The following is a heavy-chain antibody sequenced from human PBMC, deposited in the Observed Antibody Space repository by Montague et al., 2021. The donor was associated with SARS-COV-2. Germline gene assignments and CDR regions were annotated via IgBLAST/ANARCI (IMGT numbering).Heavy chain of an antibody. CDR1: GGSISSGGYY. J-gene: IGHJ4*02. D-gene: IGHD5-18*01. CDR2: IYYSGST. CDR3: ARHVDGYGPCYFDS. V-gene: IGHV4-39*01. Sequence: SETLSLTCTVSGGSISSGGYYWGWIRQPPGKGLEWIGCIYYSGSTYYNPSLKSRVTISVDTSKNQFSLKLSSVTAADTAVYYCARHVDGYGPCYFDSWGQGTLVTVSS.